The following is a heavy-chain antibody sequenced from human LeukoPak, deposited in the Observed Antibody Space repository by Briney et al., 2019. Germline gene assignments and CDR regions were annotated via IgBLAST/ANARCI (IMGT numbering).Heavy chain of an antibody. J-gene: IGHJ4*02. V-gene: IGHV4-39*01. CDR1: GGSISSSSYY. CDR2: IYYSGST. CDR3: ARQPPYGSGNER. Sequence: KPSETPSLTCTVSGGSISSSSYYWGWIRQPPGKGLEWIGSIYYSGSTYYNPSLKSRVTISVDTSKNQFSLKLSSVTAADTAVYYCARQPPYGSGNERWGQGTLVTVSS. D-gene: IGHD3-10*01.